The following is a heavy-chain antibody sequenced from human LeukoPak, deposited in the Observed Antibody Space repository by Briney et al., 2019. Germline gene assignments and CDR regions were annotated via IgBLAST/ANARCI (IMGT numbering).Heavy chain of an antibody. CDR1: GGSISSGDYY. V-gene: IGHV4-30-4*01. J-gene: IGHJ6*02. Sequence: SETLSLTCTVSGGSISSGDYYWSWVRQRPGKGLEWIGYIYYSGSTYYNPSLKSRVTISVDTSKNQFSLKLSSVVAADTAGYYCARGLGVPTEYYYYYGMDVWGQGTTVTVSS. CDR3: ARGLGVPTEYYYYYGMDV. D-gene: IGHD3-16*01. CDR2: IYYSGST.